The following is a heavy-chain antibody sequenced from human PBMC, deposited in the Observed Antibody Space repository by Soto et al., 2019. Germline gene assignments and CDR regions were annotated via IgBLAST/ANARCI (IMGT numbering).Heavy chain of an antibody. V-gene: IGHV1-3*01. D-gene: IGHD6-6*01. CDR3: ARVLEGDSSSWLGNYYYYGMDV. CDR1: GYTSTSYA. J-gene: IGHJ6*02. Sequence: ASVKVSCKASGYTSTSYAMHWVRQAPGQRLEWMGWINAGNGNTKYSQKFQGRVTITRDTSASTAYMELSSLRSEDTAVYYCARVLEGDSSSWLGNYYYYGMDVWGQGTTVTVSS. CDR2: INAGNGNT.